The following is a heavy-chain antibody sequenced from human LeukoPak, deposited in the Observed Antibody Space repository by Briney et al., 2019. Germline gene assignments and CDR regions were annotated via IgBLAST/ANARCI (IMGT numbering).Heavy chain of an antibody. Sequence: GASVKVSCKASGYTFTGYYMHWVRQAPGQGLEWMGWINPNSGGTNCAQKFQGRVTMTRDTSISTAYMELSRLRSDDTAVYYCARDVRFLEVDYYYYMDVWGKGTTVTVSS. CDR2: INPNSGGT. CDR1: GYTFTGYY. J-gene: IGHJ6*03. CDR3: ARDVRFLEVDYYYYMDV. D-gene: IGHD3-3*01. V-gene: IGHV1-2*02.